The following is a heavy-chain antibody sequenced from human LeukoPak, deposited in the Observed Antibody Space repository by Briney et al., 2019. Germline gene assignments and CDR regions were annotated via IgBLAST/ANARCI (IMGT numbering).Heavy chain of an antibody. CDR2: ISYDGSNK. V-gene: IGHV3-30*18. J-gene: IGHJ4*02. CDR1: GFTFSSYG. Sequence: LPGGSLRLSCAASGFTFSSYGMHWVRQAPGKGLEWVAVISYDGSNKYYADSVKGRFTISRDNSKNTLYLQVNSLRAEDTAVYYCAKDLPTMGYYDSSGYPVDFDYWGQGTLVTVSS. CDR3: AKDLPTMGYYDSSGYPVDFDY. D-gene: IGHD3-22*01.